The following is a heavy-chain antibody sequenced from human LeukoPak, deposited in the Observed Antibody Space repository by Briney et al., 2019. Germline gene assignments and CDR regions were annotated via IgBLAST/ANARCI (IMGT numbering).Heavy chain of an antibody. V-gene: IGHV1-46*01. CDR2: INPSGGST. Sequence: ASVKVSCKASGYTFTSYYMHWVRQAPGQGLEWMGIINPSGGSTSYAQKFQGRVTMTRATSTSTVYMELSSLRSEDTAVYYCARDGARWLQWVNLDYWGQGTLVTVSS. J-gene: IGHJ4*02. CDR1: GYTFTSYY. D-gene: IGHD5-24*01. CDR3: ARDGARWLQWVNLDY.